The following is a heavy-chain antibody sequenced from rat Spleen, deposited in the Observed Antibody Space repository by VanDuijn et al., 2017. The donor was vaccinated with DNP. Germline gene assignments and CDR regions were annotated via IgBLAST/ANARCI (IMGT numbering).Heavy chain of an antibody. V-gene: IGHV2S1*01. J-gene: IGHJ2*01. Sequence: QVQLKESGPGLVQPSQTLSLTCTVSGFSLTSYHVHWVRQPPGKGLEWMGRIQSGGSTYYNSPLKSRLSISRDTSKSQVFLKMNSLQTEDTGIYFCTRDRGTTVVTPFDYWGQGAMVTVSS. D-gene: IGHD1-1*01. CDR2: IQSGGST. CDR3: TRDRGTTVVTPFDY. CDR1: GFSLTSYH.